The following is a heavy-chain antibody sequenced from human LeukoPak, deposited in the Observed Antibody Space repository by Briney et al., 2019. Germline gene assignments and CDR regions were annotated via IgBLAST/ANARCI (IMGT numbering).Heavy chain of an antibody. J-gene: IGHJ6*02. CDR2: KYPGDSDT. CDR3: ARHPNGYGGIALQDYYGMDV. V-gene: IGHV5-51*01. Sequence: GESLKISCKGCGYSFTSYWIGGVRQMTGKGLEWMEIKYPGDSDTRYSPSFQGQVTISADKTISTAYLKWSSLKASDTAMYYCARHPNGYGGIALQDYYGMDVWVQGTTVTVSS. CDR1: GYSFTSYW. D-gene: IGHD4-23*01.